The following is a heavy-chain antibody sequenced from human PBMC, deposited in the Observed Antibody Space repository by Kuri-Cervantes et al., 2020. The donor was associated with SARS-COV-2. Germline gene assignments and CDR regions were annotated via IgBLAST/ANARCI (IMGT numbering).Heavy chain of an antibody. Sequence: SETLSLTCTVSGGSISSGGYYWSWIRQPPGKGLEWIGYIYYSGSTNYNPSLKSRVTISVDTSKNQFSLKLSSVTAADTAVYYCARGRILRSNYGMDVWGQGTTVTVSS. CDR1: GGSISSGGYY. CDR3: ARGRILRSNYGMDV. CDR2: IYYSGST. D-gene: IGHD2-15*01. J-gene: IGHJ6*02. V-gene: IGHV4-61*08.